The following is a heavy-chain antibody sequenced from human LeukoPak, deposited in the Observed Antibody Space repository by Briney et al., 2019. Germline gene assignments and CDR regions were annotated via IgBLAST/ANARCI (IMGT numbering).Heavy chain of an antibody. CDR1: GFTFSSFW. Sequence: SGGSLRLSCTASGFTFSSFWMSWVRQAPGKGLEWVANIKHDGSEKYYADSVSGRLTISRDNAKNSLFLQMSSVRAEDMAVYYCARTIEEYCSGGSCYHYYFDYWGQGTLVTVSS. J-gene: IGHJ4*02. D-gene: IGHD2-15*01. CDR2: IKHDGSEK. V-gene: IGHV3-7*01. CDR3: ARTIEEYCSGGSCYHYYFDY.